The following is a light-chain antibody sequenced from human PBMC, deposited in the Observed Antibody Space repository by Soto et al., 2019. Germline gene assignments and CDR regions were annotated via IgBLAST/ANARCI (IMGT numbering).Light chain of an antibody. CDR1: SSDVGGYNY. V-gene: IGLV2-11*01. CDR2: DVS. J-gene: IGLJ2*01. Sequence: QSVLTQPRSVSGSPGQSVTISCTGTSSDVGGYNYVSWYQQYPGKAPKLIIYDVSKRPSGVPDRFSGSKSGNTASLTISGLQGDDEAEYFCCSYAGSYTLVFGGGTKVTVL. CDR3: CSYAGSYTLV.